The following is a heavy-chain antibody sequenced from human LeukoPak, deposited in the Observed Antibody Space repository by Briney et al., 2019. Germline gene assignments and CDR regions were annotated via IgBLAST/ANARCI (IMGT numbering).Heavy chain of an antibody. CDR3: ARVHSYYDILS. V-gene: IGHV4-34*01. Sequence: SETLSLTCAVYGGSFSGYYWSWIRQPPGKGLEWIGEINHSGSTNYNPSLKSRVTISVDTSKNQFSLKLSSVTAADTAVYYCARVHSYYDILSWGQGTLVTVSS. CDR2: INHSGST. CDR1: GGSFSGYY. J-gene: IGHJ4*02. D-gene: IGHD3-9*01.